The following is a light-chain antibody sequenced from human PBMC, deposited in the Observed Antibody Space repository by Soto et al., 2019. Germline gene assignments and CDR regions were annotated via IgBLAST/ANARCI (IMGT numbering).Light chain of an antibody. CDR2: KAS. Sequence: DIQMTQAPSTLSASVGDRVTITCRASQSISSWLAWYQQKPGKAPKLLIYKASSLESGVPSRFSVSGSGTEFTLTISSLQPDDFATYSCQQYNSYSYTFGQGTKLEIK. V-gene: IGKV1-5*03. CDR3: QQYNSYSYT. J-gene: IGKJ2*01. CDR1: QSISSW.